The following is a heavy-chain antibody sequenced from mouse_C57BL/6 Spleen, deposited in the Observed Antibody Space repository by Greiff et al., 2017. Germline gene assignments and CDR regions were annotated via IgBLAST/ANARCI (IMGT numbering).Heavy chain of an antibody. Sequence: VQLQQSGAELAKPGASVKLSCKASGYTFTSYWMHWVKQRPGQGLEWIGYINPSSGYTKYNQKFKDKATLTADKSSSTAYMQLSSLTYEDSAVYYCARYDYEEGWAMDYWGQGTSVTVSS. D-gene: IGHD2-4*01. CDR1: GYTFTSYW. J-gene: IGHJ4*01. CDR2: INPSSGYT. CDR3: ARYDYEEGWAMDY. V-gene: IGHV1-7*01.